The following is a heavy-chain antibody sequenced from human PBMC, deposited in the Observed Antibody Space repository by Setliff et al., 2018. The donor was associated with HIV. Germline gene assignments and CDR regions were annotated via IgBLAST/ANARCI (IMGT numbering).Heavy chain of an antibody. D-gene: IGHD1-1*01. CDR2: IRSGETNK. V-gene: IGHV3-30*02. CDR3: ASARIPTGGTSTSFDY. Sequence: PGGSLRLSCVASGFTFSSYGMHWVRQAPGKGLEWVAFIRSGETNKYYSDSVKGRFTISRDNSKNTLYLQVNSLRPEDTAVYYCASARIPTGGTSTSFDYWGQGTLVTV. CDR1: GFTFSSYG. J-gene: IGHJ4*02.